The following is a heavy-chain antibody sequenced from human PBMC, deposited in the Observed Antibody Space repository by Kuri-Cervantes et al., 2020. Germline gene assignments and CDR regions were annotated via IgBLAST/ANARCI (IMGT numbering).Heavy chain of an antibody. CDR3: ARAGFTYGHLLY. D-gene: IGHD3-10*01. Sequence: LRLSCNVSGGSINSGDYYWNWIRQPPGKGLEWIGSIYYSGRTSYNPSLKSRVTISLETSKNQFSLKLTSVTAADTAVYYCARAGFTYGHLLYWGQGNLVTVSS. V-gene: IGHV4-30-4*01. CDR2: IYYSGRT. J-gene: IGHJ4*02. CDR1: GGSINSGDYY.